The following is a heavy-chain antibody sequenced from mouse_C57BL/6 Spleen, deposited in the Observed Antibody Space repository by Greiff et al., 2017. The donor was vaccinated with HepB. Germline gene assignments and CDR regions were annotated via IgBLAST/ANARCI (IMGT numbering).Heavy chain of an antibody. V-gene: IGHV5-17*01. J-gene: IGHJ4*01. CDR1: GFTFSDYG. CDR3: ARPYGSSSYYSMDD. D-gene: IGHD1-1*01. CDR2: ISSGSSTI. Sequence: DVKLVESGGGLVKPGGSLKLSCAASGFTFSDYGMHWVRQAPEKGLEWVAYISSGSSTIYYADTVKGRFTITRDNAKNTLFLQMTRLRSEDTAMYYCARPYGSSSYYSMDDWGQGTSVTVSS.